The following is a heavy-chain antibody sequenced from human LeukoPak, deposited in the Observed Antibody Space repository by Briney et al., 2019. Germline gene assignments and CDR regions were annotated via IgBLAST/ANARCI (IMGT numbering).Heavy chain of an antibody. CDR3: ARDGFPYYDILTGSNWFDP. J-gene: IGHJ5*02. Sequence: SVKVSCKASGYTFTGYYMHWVRQAPGQGLEWMGGIIPIFGTANYAQKFQGRVTITADKSTSTAYMELSSLRSEDTAVYYCARDGFPYYDILTGSNWFDPWGQGTLVTVSS. CDR2: IIPIFGTA. CDR1: GYTFTGYY. D-gene: IGHD3-9*01. V-gene: IGHV1-69*06.